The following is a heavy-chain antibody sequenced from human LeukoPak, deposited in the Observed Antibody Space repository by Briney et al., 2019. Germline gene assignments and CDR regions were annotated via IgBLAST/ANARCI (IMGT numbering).Heavy chain of an antibody. CDR2: ISSSGSNI. D-gene: IGHD1-1*01. Sequence: GGSLRLSCAASGFTLSDYYMSWIRQAPGKGLEWISYISSSGSNIYCADSVKGRFTMSRDNAKGSLYLQMNSLRAEDTAIYYCARASWVSNADAVWWGQGTQVTVSS. CDR1: GFTLSDYY. V-gene: IGHV3-11*01. J-gene: IGHJ4*02. CDR3: ARASWVSNADAVW.